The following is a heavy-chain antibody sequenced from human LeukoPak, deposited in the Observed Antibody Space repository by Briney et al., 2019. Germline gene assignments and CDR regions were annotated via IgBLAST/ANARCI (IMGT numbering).Heavy chain of an antibody. CDR3: ARHYCTGGSCYSDD. CDR2: IYYSGDT. Sequence: SETLSLTCTVSGGSFSRGGYYWGWVRQPPGKGLDWIGSIYYSGDTYYHQSLKSRLIISVDTSTYQFSLKMSFVTAADTAVYFCARHYCTGGSCYSDDWGQGTLVTVSS. J-gene: IGHJ4*02. D-gene: IGHD2-15*01. V-gene: IGHV4-39*01. CDR1: GGSFSRGGYY.